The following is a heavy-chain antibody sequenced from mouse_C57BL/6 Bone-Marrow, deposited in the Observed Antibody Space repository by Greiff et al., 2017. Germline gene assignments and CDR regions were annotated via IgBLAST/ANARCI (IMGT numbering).Heavy chain of an antibody. D-gene: IGHD2-5*01. V-gene: IGHV1-69*01. CDR3: AAYCSNYVGY. J-gene: IGHJ2*01. CDR2: IDPSDSYT. CDR1: GYTFTSYW. Sequence: QVQLQQPGAELVMPGASVKLSCKASGYTFTSYWMHWVKQRPGQGLEWIGEIDPSDSYTNYNQKFKGKSTLTVDKSSSTAYMQLSSLTSEDSAVYYCAAYCSNYVGYWGQGTTLTVSS.